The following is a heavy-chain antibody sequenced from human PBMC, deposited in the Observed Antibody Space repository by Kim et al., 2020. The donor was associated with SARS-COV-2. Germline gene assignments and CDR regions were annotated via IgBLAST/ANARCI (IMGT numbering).Heavy chain of an antibody. Sequence: TDYAPKLQGRVTMTTDTSTSTAYLEVRSLRSDDTAVYYCARGPSYGDFDHWGQGTLVTVSS. CDR2: T. J-gene: IGHJ5*02. V-gene: IGHV1-18*01. D-gene: IGHD4-17*01. CDR3: ARGPSYGDFDH.